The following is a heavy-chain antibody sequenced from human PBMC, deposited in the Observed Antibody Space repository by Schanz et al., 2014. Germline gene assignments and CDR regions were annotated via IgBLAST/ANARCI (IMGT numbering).Heavy chain of an antibody. D-gene: IGHD2-15*01. Sequence: EVQLLESGGGLVQPGGSLRLSCSASGFTFSSYAMHWVRQAPGKGLEWVSAISGSGGSTYYADSVKGRFTISRDNPKNTLYLQMNSLSADDTAVCYCAKGMGYCSGGTCYDYYYYGLDVWGQGTTVTVSS. CDR2: ISGSGGST. J-gene: IGHJ6*02. V-gene: IGHV3-23*01. CDR3: AKGMGYCSGGTCYDYYYYGLDV. CDR1: GFTFSSYA.